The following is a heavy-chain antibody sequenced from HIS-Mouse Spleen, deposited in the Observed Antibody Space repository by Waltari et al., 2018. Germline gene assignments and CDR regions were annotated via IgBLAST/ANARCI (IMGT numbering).Heavy chain of an antibody. CDR2: IGTAGDT. J-gene: IGHJ4*02. V-gene: IGHV3-13*01. D-gene: IGHD4-4*01. CDR1: GFTFSSYD. CDR3: ARGYSNYVPYFDY. Sequence: EVQLVESGGGLVQPGGSLRLSCAASGFTFSSYDMHWVRQATGKGLVWVSAIGTAGDTYYPGSVKGLFTISRENAKNSLYLQMNSLRAGDTAVYYCARGYSNYVPYFDYWGQGTLVTVSS.